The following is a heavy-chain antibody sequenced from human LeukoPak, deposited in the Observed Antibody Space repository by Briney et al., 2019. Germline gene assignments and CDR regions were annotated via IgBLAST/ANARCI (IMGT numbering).Heavy chain of an antibody. CDR2: IYSGGST. CDR1: GFTVSSNY. D-gene: IGHD5-12*01. CDR3: ARSGYAELDY. Sequence: GGTLRLSCPAYGFTVSSNYMSWVRQAPGKGLEWVSVIYSGGSTYYADSVKGRFTISRDNSKNTLYLQMNSLRAEDTAVYYCARSGYAELDYWGQGTLVTVSS. V-gene: IGHV3-53*01. J-gene: IGHJ4*02.